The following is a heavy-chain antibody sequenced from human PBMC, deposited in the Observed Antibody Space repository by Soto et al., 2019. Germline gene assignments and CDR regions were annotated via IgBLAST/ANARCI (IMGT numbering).Heavy chain of an antibody. D-gene: IGHD1-26*01. Sequence: SETLSLTCTVSGDSISTNRYYWGWIRQPPGRGWEWIGSISSSGNTYYNPSLKSRLTLSVDTSRNQFSLRLSSVTAADTAVYYCARSEATGLDHWGQGTLVTVSS. V-gene: IGHV4-39*07. CDR1: GDSISTNRYY. CDR2: ISSSGNT. J-gene: IGHJ4*02. CDR3: ARSEATGLDH.